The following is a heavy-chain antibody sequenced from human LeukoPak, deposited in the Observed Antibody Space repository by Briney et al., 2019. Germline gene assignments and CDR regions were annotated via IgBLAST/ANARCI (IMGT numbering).Heavy chain of an antibody. Sequence: SETPSLTCAVYGDSFTYYHWTWIRQSPGRGLEWIGYIYYSGSTNYNPSLKSRVTVSVDTSKNQFSLKLTSVTAADTAVYYCARHTSYGHFDYWGQGTLVTISS. CDR1: GDSFTYYH. D-gene: IGHD3-10*01. J-gene: IGHJ4*02. V-gene: IGHV4-59*08. CDR3: ARHTSYGHFDY. CDR2: IYYSGST.